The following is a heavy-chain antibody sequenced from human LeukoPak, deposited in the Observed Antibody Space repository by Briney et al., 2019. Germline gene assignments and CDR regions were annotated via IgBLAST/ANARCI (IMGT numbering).Heavy chain of an antibody. J-gene: IGHJ4*02. CDR2: IKSKTDGGTT. D-gene: IGHD6-19*01. CDR1: GFTFSNAW. CDR3: AKESPVAGTNFDY. V-gene: IGHV3-15*01. Sequence: GGSLRLSCAASGFTFSNAWMSWVRQAPGKGLEWVGRIKSKTDGGTTDYAAPVKGRFTISRDDSKNTLYLQMNSLKTEDTAVYYCAKESPVAGTNFDYWGQGTLVTVSS.